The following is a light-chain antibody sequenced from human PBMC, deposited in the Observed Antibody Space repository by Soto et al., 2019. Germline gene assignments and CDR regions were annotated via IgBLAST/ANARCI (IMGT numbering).Light chain of an antibody. CDR3: QSFDTSNLDVV. J-gene: IGLJ2*01. CDR1: GGSIVSNY. CDR2: ADR. V-gene: IGLV6-57*02. Sequence: NFMLTQPHSVSESPGKTVTISCTASGGSIVSNYVQWYQQRPGSAPTTVIYADRRRPSGVPDRFSGSIDSSSNSASLTISGLKTEDEADYYCQSFDTSNLDVVFGGGTQLTVL.